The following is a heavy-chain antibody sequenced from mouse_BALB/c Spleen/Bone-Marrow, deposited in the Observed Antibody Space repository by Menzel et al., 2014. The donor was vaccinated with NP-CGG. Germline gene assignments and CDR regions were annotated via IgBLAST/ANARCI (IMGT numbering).Heavy chain of an antibody. V-gene: IGHV1-15*01. Sequence: QVQLQQSGAELVRPGASVTLSCKASGYTFTDYEIHWVKQTPVHGLEWLGAIDPETGGNAYNQKFKGKATLTADKSSSTAYMELRSPTSEDSAVYYCTRNWDDYFDYWGQGTTLTVSS. CDR1: GYTFTDYE. CDR3: TRNWDDYFDY. J-gene: IGHJ2*01. D-gene: IGHD4-1*01. CDR2: IDPETGGN.